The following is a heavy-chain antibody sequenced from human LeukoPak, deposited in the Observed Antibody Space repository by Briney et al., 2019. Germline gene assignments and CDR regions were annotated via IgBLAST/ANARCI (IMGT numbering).Heavy chain of an antibody. Sequence: GRSLRLSCAASGFTFSSYVMHWVRQAPGKGLEWVAVISYDGSNKNYADSVKGRFTISRDNSKNTLYLQMNSLRGEDTAVYYCAREGALLCSGGSCYFDYWGQGTLVTVSS. J-gene: IGHJ4*02. CDR3: AREGALLCSGGSCYFDY. D-gene: IGHD2-15*01. V-gene: IGHV3-30-3*01. CDR2: ISYDGSNK. CDR1: GFTFSSYV.